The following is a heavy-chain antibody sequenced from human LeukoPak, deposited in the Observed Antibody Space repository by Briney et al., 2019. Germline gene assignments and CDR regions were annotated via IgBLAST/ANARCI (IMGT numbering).Heavy chain of an antibody. D-gene: IGHD4-11*01. V-gene: IGHV3-21*01. J-gene: IGHJ4*02. Sequence: GGSLRLSCAASGFTFSSYSVNWVRQAPGKGLEWVSSISSSTSHIHYADSVKGRFTISRDNAKNSLYLQMNSLRAEDTAVYYCARDPYSGLFDYWGQGTLVTVSS. CDR3: ARDPYSGLFDY. CDR2: ISSSTSHI. CDR1: GFTFSSYS.